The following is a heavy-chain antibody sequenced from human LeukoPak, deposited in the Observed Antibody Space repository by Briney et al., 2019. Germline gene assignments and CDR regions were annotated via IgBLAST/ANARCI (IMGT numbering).Heavy chain of an antibody. Sequence: SETLSLTCSVSGDSISSGTYYWSWVRQPAGKGLEWIGRIYSSGSTNYNPSLKSRVALSVDTFKNQFSLKLSSVTAADTAVYYCARGPTRAIGFDIWGQGTTVTVS. J-gene: IGHJ3*02. V-gene: IGHV4-61*02. CDR1: GDSISSGTYY. CDR3: ARGPTRAIGFDI. CDR2: IYSSGST.